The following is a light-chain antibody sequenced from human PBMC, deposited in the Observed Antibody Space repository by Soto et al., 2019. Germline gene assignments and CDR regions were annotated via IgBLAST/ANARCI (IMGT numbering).Light chain of an antibody. CDR3: QQYGRSTGT. V-gene: IGKV3-20*01. J-gene: IGKJ1*01. CDR1: QSVSSY. CDR2: GAS. Sequence: EILLTQSPATLSLSPGERATPSCRGSQSVSSYLAWYQQKPGQAPRXLIYGASSRETGIPDRVSGSGSWTAFTLTISRLEPEDFAVYDCQQYGRSTGTFGQGTQVDIK.